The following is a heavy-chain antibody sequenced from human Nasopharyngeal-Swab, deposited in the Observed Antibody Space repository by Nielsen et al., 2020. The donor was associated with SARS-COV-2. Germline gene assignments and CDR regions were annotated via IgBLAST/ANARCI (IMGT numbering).Heavy chain of an antibody. CDR3: ASRGAATDPSTRDLPYSRRTFDL. J-gene: IGHJ2*01. D-gene: IGHD3-22*01. V-gene: IGHV3-7*05. CDR1: GFSFANYW. CDR2: IKPDGSEK. Sequence: GGSLRLSCGASGFSFANYWMTWVRQTPGRGLEWVAHIKPDGSEKYYLDSLKGRFTVSRDNAKNSVYLQMSSLRAEDTAVYYCASRGAATDPSTRDLPYSRRTFDLWGRGTLVTVSS.